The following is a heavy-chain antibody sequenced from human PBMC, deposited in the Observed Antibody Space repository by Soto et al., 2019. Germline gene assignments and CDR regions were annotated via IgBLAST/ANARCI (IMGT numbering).Heavy chain of an antibody. CDR1: GFTFSNYA. J-gene: IGHJ4*02. Sequence: EVQLLESGGGLVQPGGSLRLSCAASGFTFSNYAMTWVRQAPGKGLEWVSAISGGGESTHYADSVKGRFTVSRDNSKNTLFLQMNSLRAEDSAVYYCAKAPDWNLDYWGQGTLVTVSS. D-gene: IGHD1-1*01. CDR2: ISGGGEST. V-gene: IGHV3-23*01. CDR3: AKAPDWNLDY.